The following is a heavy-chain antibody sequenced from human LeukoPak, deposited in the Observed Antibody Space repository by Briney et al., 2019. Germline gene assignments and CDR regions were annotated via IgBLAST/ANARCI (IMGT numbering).Heavy chain of an antibody. CDR1: GYTFTGYY. J-gene: IGHJ4*02. Sequence: SVKVSCKASGYTFTGYYMHWVRQAPGQGLEWMGRIIPILGIANYAQKFQGRAAITADKSTSTAYMELSSLRSEDTAVYYCAILMLAAPFDYWGQGTLVTVSS. CDR3: AILMLAAPFDY. V-gene: IGHV1-69*02. D-gene: IGHD2-15*01. CDR2: IIPILGIA.